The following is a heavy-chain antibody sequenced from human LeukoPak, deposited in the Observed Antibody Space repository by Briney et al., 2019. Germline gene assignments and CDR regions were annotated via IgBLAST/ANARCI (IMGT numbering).Heavy chain of an antibody. V-gene: IGHV4-34*01. CDR3: ARVLGYSGYDFSYFDY. CDR2: INHSGST. Sequence: SETLSLTCAVYGGSFSGYYWSWIRQPPGKGLEWIGEINHSGSTNYNPSLKSRVTISVDKSKNQFSLKLSSVTAADTAIYSCARVLGYSGYDFSYFDYWGQGTLVTVSS. D-gene: IGHD5-12*01. J-gene: IGHJ4*02. CDR1: GGSFSGYY.